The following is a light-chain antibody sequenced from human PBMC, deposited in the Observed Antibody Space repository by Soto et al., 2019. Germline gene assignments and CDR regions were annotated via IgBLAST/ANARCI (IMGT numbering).Light chain of an antibody. J-gene: IGKJ1*01. CDR2: LAS. V-gene: IGKV1-5*03. Sequence: DIQMTQSPATLPAFFGDRVTITCRASQSISASLAWYQQKPGKAPKLLIYLASTLESGVPARFRGSGSATDFTLSISSLQPEDFETYYCQQYETFSGTFGPGTKVDIK. CDR1: QSISAS. CDR3: QQYETFSGT.